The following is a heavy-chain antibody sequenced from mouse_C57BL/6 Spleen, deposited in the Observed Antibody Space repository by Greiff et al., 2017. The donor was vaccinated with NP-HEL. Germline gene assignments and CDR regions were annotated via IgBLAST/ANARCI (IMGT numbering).Heavy chain of an antibody. V-gene: IGHV5-12*01. Sequence: EVKLMESGGGLVQPGGSLKLSCAASGFTFSDYYMYWVRQTPEKRLEWVAYISNGGGSTYYPDTVKGRFTISRDNAKNTLYLQMSRLKSEDTAMYYCARVTHYSNYLDYWGQGTTLTVSS. CDR1: GFTFSDYY. J-gene: IGHJ2*01. CDR2: ISNGGGST. D-gene: IGHD2-5*01. CDR3: ARVTHYSNYLDY.